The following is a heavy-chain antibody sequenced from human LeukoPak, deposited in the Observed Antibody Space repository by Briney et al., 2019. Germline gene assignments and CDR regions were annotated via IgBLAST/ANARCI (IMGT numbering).Heavy chain of an antibody. V-gene: IGHV4-39*01. CDR2: IYYSGST. CDR1: GGSFSGYY. D-gene: IGHD6-13*01. CDR3: ARIRAAAGTSADYYYYYYMDV. Sequence: PSETLSLTCAVYGGSFSGYYWGWIRQPPGKGLEWIGSIYYSGSTYYNPSLKSRVTISVDTSKNQFSLKLSSVTAADTAVYYCARIRAAAGTSADYYYYYYMDVWGKGTTVTISS. J-gene: IGHJ6*03.